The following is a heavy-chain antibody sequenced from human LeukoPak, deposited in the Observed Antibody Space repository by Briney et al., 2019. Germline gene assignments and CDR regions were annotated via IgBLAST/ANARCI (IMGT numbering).Heavy chain of an antibody. Sequence: PSETLSLTCTVSGGSITSSSYYWGWIRQPPGKGLEWIGSIYYSGSTYYNPSLKSRVTISVDTSKNQFSLELSSVTAADTAVYYCAKAKDFWSGPLDYWGQGTLVTVSS. CDR2: IYYSGST. D-gene: IGHD3-3*01. V-gene: IGHV4-39*07. CDR3: AKAKDFWSGPLDY. J-gene: IGHJ4*02. CDR1: GGSITSSSYY.